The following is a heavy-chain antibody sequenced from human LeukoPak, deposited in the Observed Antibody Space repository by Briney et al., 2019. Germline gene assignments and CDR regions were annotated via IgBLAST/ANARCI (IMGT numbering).Heavy chain of an antibody. Sequence: GASVKVSCKASGYTFTSYYMHWVRQAPGQGLEWMGIINPSGGSTSYAQKFQGRVTMTRDTSTSTVYMELSSLRSEDTAVYYCARDRDPVGATKPHFDYWGQGTLVTVSS. J-gene: IGHJ4*02. CDR1: GYTFTSYY. CDR3: ARDRDPVGATKPHFDY. D-gene: IGHD1-26*01. V-gene: IGHV1-46*01. CDR2: INPSGGST.